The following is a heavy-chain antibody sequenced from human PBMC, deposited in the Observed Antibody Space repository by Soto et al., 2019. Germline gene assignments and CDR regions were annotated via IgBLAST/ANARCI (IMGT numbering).Heavy chain of an antibody. CDR3: AREAMDGYKFYYYYGMDV. CDR1: GFTFSSYE. D-gene: IGHD5-12*01. Sequence: GGSLRLSCAASGFTFSSYEMNWVRQAPGKGLEWVSYISSSGSTIYYADSVKGRFTISRDNAKNSLYLQMNSLRAEDTAVYYCAREAMDGYKFYYYYGMDVWGQGTTVTVSS. V-gene: IGHV3-48*03. J-gene: IGHJ6*02. CDR2: ISSSGSTI.